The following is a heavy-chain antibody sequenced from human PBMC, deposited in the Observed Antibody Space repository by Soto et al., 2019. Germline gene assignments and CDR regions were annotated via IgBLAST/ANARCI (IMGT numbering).Heavy chain of an antibody. D-gene: IGHD4-17*01. CDR3: ARLTVTTSDDAFDI. J-gene: IGHJ3*02. Sequence: EVQLLESGGGLVQPGGSLRLSCAVSGFTFSSYAMSWVRQAPGKGLEWVSVISGYGGSTYYADFVKGRFTISRDNSKNTLYLQMTSLRAEDTAVYYCARLTVTTSDDAFDIWGQGTLVTVSS. CDR2: ISGYGGST. CDR1: GFTFSSYA. V-gene: IGHV3-23*01.